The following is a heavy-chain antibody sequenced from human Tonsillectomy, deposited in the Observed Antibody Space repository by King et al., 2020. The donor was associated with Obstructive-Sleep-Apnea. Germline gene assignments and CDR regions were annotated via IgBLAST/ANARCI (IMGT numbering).Heavy chain of an antibody. D-gene: IGHD1-14*01. Sequence: QLQESGPGLVKPSQTLSLTCAVSGGSISSGGYSWSWIRQPPGKGLEWIGYIYYSGSTYYNPSLKSRVTISVDTSKNQFSLKLSSVTAADTAVYYCARDLLRLLPNHNYYYYGMDVWGQGTTVTVSS. CDR2: IYYSGST. CDR1: GGSISSGGYS. CDR3: ARDLLRLLPNHNYYYYGMDV. J-gene: IGHJ6*02. V-gene: IGHV4-30-4*07.